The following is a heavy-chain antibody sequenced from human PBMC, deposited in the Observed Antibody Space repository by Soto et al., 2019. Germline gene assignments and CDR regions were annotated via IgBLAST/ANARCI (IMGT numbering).Heavy chain of an antibody. CDR3: ARESRGYDFWSGYTTFGY. D-gene: IGHD3-3*01. J-gene: IGHJ4*02. V-gene: IGHV1-69*01. Sequence: QVQLVQSGAEVKKPGSSVKVSCKASGGTFSSYAISWVRQAPGQGLEWMGGIIPIFGTANYAQKFQGRVTISADESTSTAYMELSSLRSEDTAVYYCARESRGYDFWSGYTTFGYWGQGTLVTVSS. CDR2: IIPIFGTA. CDR1: GGTFSSYA.